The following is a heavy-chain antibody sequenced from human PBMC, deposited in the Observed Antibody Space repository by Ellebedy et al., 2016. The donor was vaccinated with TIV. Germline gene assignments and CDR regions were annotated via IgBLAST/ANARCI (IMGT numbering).Heavy chain of an antibody. CDR2: ISSNGGST. J-gene: IGHJ3*02. CDR1: GFTFSSYA. CDR3: ARDRGGAFDI. V-gene: IGHV3-64*02. D-gene: IGHD3-16*01. Sequence: GESLKISCAASGFTFSSYAMSWVRQAPGKGLEYVSAISSNGGSTYYADSVKGRFTISRDNSKNTLYLQMGSLRAEDMAVYYCARDRGGAFDIWGQGTMVTVSS.